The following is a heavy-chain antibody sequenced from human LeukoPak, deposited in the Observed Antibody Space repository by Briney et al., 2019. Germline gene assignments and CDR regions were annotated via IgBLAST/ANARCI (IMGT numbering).Heavy chain of an antibody. J-gene: IGHJ3*02. V-gene: IGHV4-39*01. Sequence: SETLSLTCSVSGGSISSGSCHWGWIRQPPGKGLEWIGSIYYSGIIYYNPSLKSRVTISIDTSRNQFSLKLSSVTAADTAVYYRARLEGVTQGRDIWGQGTMVTVSS. CDR1: GGSISSGSCH. CDR2: IYYSGII. CDR3: ARLEGVTQGRDI. D-gene: IGHD3-3*01.